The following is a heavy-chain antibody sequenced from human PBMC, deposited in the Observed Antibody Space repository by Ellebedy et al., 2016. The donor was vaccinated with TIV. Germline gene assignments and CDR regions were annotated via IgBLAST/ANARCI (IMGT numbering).Heavy chain of an antibody. Sequence: PGGSLRLSCAVSGFPFSSYNMNWIRQAPGKGLEWVSAVNSVSTSMFYADSVRGRFTVSRDNARNSLYLQMNSLRVEDMAVYYCARGDSNSGDYWGQGTLVTVSS. CDR2: VNSVSTSM. J-gene: IGHJ4*02. CDR3: ARGDSNSGDY. D-gene: IGHD6-6*01. V-gene: IGHV3-21*01. CDR1: GFPFSSYN.